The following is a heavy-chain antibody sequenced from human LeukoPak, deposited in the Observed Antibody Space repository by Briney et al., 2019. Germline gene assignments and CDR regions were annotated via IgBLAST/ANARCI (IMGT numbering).Heavy chain of an antibody. V-gene: IGHV1-2*02. CDR2: INPNSGGT. CDR1: GYTFTGYY. Sequence: GASVKVSCKASGYTFTGYYMHWVRQAPGQGLEWMGWINPNSGGTNYAQKLQGRVTMTTDTSTSTAYMELRSLRSDDTAVYYCARRGYCSGGSCYREYDYWGQGTLVTVSS. CDR3: ARRGYCSGGSCYREYDY. J-gene: IGHJ4*02. D-gene: IGHD2-15*01.